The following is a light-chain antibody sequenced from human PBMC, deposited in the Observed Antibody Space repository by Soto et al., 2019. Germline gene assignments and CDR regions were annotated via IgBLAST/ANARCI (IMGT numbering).Light chain of an antibody. CDR3: QQRSNWRIT. V-gene: IGKV3-11*01. Sequence: EIVLTQSPDTLSVSPGERATLSCRASQSVSSDLAWYHQKPGQAPRLLIYGASNRATGVPARFSGSGSGTDFTLTISSLEPEDFAVYYCQQRSNWRITFGQGTRLEIK. CDR1: QSVSSD. J-gene: IGKJ5*01. CDR2: GAS.